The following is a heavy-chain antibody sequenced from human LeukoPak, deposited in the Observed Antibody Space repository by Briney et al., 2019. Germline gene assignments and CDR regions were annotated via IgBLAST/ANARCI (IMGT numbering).Heavy chain of an antibody. CDR3: ARYCSSTSCYPYYYGMDV. CDR1: GGSISGYY. CDR2: INHSGST. D-gene: IGHD2-2*01. Sequence: SETLSLTCTVSGGSISGYYWSWIRQPPGKGLEWIGEINHSGSTNYNPSLKSRVTISVDTSKNQFSLKLSSVTAADTAVYYCARYCSSTSCYPYYYGMDVWGQGTTVTVSS. V-gene: IGHV4-34*01. J-gene: IGHJ6*02.